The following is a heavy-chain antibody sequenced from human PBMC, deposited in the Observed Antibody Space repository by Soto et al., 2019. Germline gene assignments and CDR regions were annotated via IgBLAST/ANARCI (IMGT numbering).Heavy chain of an antibody. CDR2: MNPDSGNT. CDR3: ARDYYGSGSYSS. D-gene: IGHD3-10*01. CDR1: GYTFTTYD. V-gene: IGHV1-8*01. J-gene: IGHJ5*02. Sequence: QVQLVQSGAEVKKPGASVKVSCKASGYTFTTYDINWVRQATGQGFEWMGWMNPDSGNTGYAQKFQGRVTMTRNTSTSTAYMELSSLRSEDTAVYYWARDYYGSGSYSSWGQGTLVTVSS.